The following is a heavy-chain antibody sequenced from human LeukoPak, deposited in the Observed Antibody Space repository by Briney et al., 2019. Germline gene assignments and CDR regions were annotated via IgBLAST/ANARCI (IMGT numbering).Heavy chain of an antibody. V-gene: IGHV3-30*18. Sequence: PGGSLRLPCAASGFMFSSFEMNWVRQAPGKGLEWVAVISYDGRNTYHADSVKGRFTISRDNSKNTLYLQMNSLRAEDTAVYHCAKDRVEGKKWLAQFDYWGQGTLVTVSS. CDR3: AKDRVEGKKWLAQFDY. CDR1: GFMFSSFE. J-gene: IGHJ4*02. D-gene: IGHD6-19*01. CDR2: ISYDGRNT.